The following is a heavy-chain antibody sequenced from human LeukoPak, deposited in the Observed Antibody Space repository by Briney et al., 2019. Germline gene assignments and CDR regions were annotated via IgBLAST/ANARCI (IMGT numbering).Heavy chain of an antibody. V-gene: IGHV3-21*01. CDR1: GFIFSDYS. Sequence: GGSLRLSCAASGFIFSDYSINWVRQAPGKGLEWVSYISGSSNYIYYADSVKGRFTISRDNAKNSLYLQMNSLRAEDTALYYCVRGPSGWYVDYWGQGTLVTVSS. D-gene: IGHD6-19*01. J-gene: IGHJ4*02. CDR3: VRGPSGWYVDY. CDR2: ISGSSNYI.